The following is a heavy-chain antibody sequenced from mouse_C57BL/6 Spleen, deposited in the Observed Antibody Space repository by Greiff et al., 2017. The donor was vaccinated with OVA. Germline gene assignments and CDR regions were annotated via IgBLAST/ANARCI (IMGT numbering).Heavy chain of an antibody. V-gene: IGHV1-64*01. Sequence: QVQLQQPGAELVKPGASVKLSCKASGYTFTSYWMHWVKQRPGQGIEWIGMIHPNSGITNYNEKFKSKATLTVDKSSSTAYMQLSRLTSEYAAVYYSARETTVSFDYWGQGTTLTVSS. J-gene: IGHJ2*01. CDR2: IHPNSGIT. D-gene: IGHD1-1*01. CDR1: GYTFTSYW. CDR3: ARETTVSFDY.